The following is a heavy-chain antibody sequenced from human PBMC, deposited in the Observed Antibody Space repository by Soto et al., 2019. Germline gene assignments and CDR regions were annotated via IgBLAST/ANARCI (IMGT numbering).Heavy chain of an antibody. Sequence: SETLSLTCTVSGGPISRGDYYWSWIRQPPGKGLEWIGYIYYSGSTYYNPSLKSRVTISVDTSKNQFSLKLSSVTAADTAVYYCARVIPGDYGGLQVDVWGQGTTVTVSS. D-gene: IGHD4-17*01. CDR3: ARVIPGDYGGLQVDV. V-gene: IGHV4-30-4*01. J-gene: IGHJ6*02. CDR1: GGPISRGDYY. CDR2: IYYSGST.